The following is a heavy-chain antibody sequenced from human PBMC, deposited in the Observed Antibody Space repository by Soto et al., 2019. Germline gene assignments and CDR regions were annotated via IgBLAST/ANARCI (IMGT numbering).Heavy chain of an antibody. CDR1: GYSFTTYG. V-gene: IGHV5-51*01. Sequence: PGESLTTSCKVSGYSFTTYGIVWVRQMPGKGLEWMGIIYPGDSDTRYSPSFQGQVTISADKSISTAYLQWSSLKASDTAMYYCARRGNNGYEYFDYWGQGTLVTVSS. CDR3: ARRGNNGYEYFDY. CDR2: IYPGDSDT. D-gene: IGHD5-12*01. J-gene: IGHJ4*02.